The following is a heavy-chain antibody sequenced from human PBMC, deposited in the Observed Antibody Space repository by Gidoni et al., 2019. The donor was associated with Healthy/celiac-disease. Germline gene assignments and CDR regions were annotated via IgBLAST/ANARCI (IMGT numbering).Heavy chain of an antibody. CDR2: IYYSGST. CDR3: ARGATTVKFDY. J-gene: IGHJ4*02. D-gene: IGHD4-17*01. CDR1: GGSISSYY. V-gene: IGHV4-59*01. Sequence: QVQLQESGPGLVKPSATLSLPCTVSGGSISSYYWSWIRQPPGKGLEWIGYIYYSGSTNYNPSLKSRVTISVDTSKNQFSLKLSSVTAADTAVYYCARGATTVKFDYWGQGTLVTVSS.